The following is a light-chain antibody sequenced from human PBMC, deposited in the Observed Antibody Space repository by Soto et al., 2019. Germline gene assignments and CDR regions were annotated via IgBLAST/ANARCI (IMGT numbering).Light chain of an antibody. CDR3: QQYGSSPFT. CDR2: GAS. Sequence: EIVLTQSPGTLSLSPGERATLSCRASQSVSSNYLAWYQQKPGQAPRLLIYGASSRATGIPDRFSGSGSATDFTLTISRLEPEDCAVYYFQQYGSSPFTFGPGTKLDIK. V-gene: IGKV3-20*01. CDR1: QSVSSNY. J-gene: IGKJ3*01.